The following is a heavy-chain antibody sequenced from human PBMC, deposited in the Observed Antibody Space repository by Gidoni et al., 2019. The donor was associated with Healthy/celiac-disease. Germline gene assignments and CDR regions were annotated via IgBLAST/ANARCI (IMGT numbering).Heavy chain of an antibody. V-gene: IGHV3-30-3*01. D-gene: IGHD5-12*01. CDR1: GFTFSSYA. CDR2: ISYDGSNK. Sequence: QVQLVESGGGVVQPGRSLRLSCAASGFTFSSYAMPWVRQAPGKGLEWVAVISYDGSNKYYADSVKGRFTISRDNSKNTLYLQMNSLRAEDTAVYYCARTPRRDGYNGGVDIWGQGTMVTVSS. J-gene: IGHJ3*02. CDR3: ARTPRRDGYNGGVDI.